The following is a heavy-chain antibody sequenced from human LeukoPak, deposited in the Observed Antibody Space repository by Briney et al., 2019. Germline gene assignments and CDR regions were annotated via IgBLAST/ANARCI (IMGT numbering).Heavy chain of an antibody. D-gene: IGHD5-12*01. CDR3: ARLRLAYFDY. CDR2: IYYSGST. Sequence: KTSETLSLTCTVSGYSISSGYYWGWIRQPPGKGLEWIGSIYYSGSTYYNPSLKSRVTISVDTSKNQFSLKLSSVTAADTAVYYCARLRLAYFDYWGQGTLVTVSS. CDR1: GYSISSGYY. V-gene: IGHV4-38-2*02. J-gene: IGHJ4*02.